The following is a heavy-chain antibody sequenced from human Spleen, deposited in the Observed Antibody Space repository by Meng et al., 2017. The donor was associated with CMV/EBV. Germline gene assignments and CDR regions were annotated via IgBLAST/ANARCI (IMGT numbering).Heavy chain of an antibody. J-gene: IGHJ1*01. D-gene: IGHD2-2*02. CDR2: ISSSSSYI. CDR1: GFILSNSG. V-gene: IGHV3-21*01. Sequence: GESLKISCAASGFILSNSGMNWVRQAPGKGLEWVSSISSSSSYIYYADSVKGRFTSSRDNAKNSLYLQMNSLRAEDTAVYYCASAGSCSSTSCDTIQHWGQGTLVTVSS. CDR3: ASAGSCSSTSCDTIQH.